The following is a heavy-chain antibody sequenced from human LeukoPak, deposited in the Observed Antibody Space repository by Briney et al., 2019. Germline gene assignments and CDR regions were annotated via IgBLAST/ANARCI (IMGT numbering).Heavy chain of an antibody. D-gene: IGHD5-18*01. CDR3: AKDQLTGGYSYGCFFY. CDR2: INWNGGST. J-gene: IGHJ4*02. Sequence: GGSLRLSCAASGFTFDDYGMSWVRQAPGKGLEWVSGINWNGGSTGYADSVKGRFTISRDNAKNSLYLQMNSLRAEDTALYYCAKDQLTGGYSYGCFFYWGQGTLVTVSS. V-gene: IGHV3-20*04. CDR1: GFTFDDYG.